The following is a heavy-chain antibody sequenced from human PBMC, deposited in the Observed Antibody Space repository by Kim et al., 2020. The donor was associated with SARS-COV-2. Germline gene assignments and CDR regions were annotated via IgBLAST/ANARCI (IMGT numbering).Heavy chain of an antibody. CDR2: IYSGGSST. CDR1: GFTFSSYA. CDR3: AKDRAMDYYDSSGYYSPEGYFDY. J-gene: IGHJ4*02. Sequence: GGSLRLSCAASGFTFSSYAMSWVRQAPGKGLEWVSVIYSGGSSTYYADSVKGRFTISRDNSKNTLYLQMNSLRAEDTAVYYCAKDRAMDYYDSSGYYSPEGYFDYWGQGTLVTVSS. D-gene: IGHD3-22*01. V-gene: IGHV3-23*03.